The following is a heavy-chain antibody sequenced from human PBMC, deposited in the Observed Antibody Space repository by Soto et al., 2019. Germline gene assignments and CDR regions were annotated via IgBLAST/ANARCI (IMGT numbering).Heavy chain of an antibody. Sequence: EVQLVESGGGLVKPGGSLRLSCAASGFIFSSYSMNWVRQAPGKGLEWVSSISPRSDYIYFAGSMRGRFTISRDNAQNSLYLHMNNLRAEDTAVYHCARVSGTLERYSDLDYWGQGTLVTVSS. CDR1: GFIFSSYS. CDR2: ISPRSDYI. D-gene: IGHD3-10*01. V-gene: IGHV3-21*06. CDR3: ARVSGTLERYSDLDY. J-gene: IGHJ4*02.